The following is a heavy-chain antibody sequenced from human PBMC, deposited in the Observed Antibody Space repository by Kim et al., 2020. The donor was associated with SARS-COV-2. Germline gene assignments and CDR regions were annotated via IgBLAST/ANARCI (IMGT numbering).Heavy chain of an antibody. CDR2: ISYDGSNK. Sequence: GGSLRLSCAASGFTFSSYAMHWVRQAPGKGLEWVAVISYDGSNKYYVDSVKGRFTISRDNSKNTLYLQMNSLRAEDTAVYYCATSATGGLTSPFGYWGQGTLVTVSS. CDR1: GFTFSSYA. D-gene: IGHD2-2*01. V-gene: IGHV3-30*04. CDR3: ATSATGGLTSPFGY. J-gene: IGHJ4*02.